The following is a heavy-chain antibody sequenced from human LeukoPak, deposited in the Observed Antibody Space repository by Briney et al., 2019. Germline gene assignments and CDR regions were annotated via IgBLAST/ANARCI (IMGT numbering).Heavy chain of an antibody. Sequence: GGSLRLSCAASGLTVADYGMSWVRQAPRKGLEWVSGIDWSGESTSYADSVKGRFIISRDNSENTLYLHMNNLRAEDTALYYCARDLSASWYSLGFWGRGTLVTVSS. V-gene: IGHV3-20*04. J-gene: IGHJ4*02. D-gene: IGHD6-13*01. CDR1: GLTVADYG. CDR2: IDWSGEST. CDR3: ARDLSASWYSLGF.